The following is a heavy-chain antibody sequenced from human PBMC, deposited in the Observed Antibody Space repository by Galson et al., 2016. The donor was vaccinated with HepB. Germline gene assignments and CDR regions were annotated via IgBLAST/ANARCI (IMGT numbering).Heavy chain of an antibody. V-gene: IGHV3-74*01. CDR1: GFTFSNYW. CDR2: IKSDGSTT. Sequence: SLRLSCAASGFTFSNYWMHWVRQVPGKGLVWVSRIKSDGSTTTYADSVKGRFTISRDNAKNTLFLQMKSLRAEDTAVYYCARRSYPTNWGQGTLVTVSS. CDR3: ARRSYPTN. D-gene: IGHD1-26*01. J-gene: IGHJ1*01.